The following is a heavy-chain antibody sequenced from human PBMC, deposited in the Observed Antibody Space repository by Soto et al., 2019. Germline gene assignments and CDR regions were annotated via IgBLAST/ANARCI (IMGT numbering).Heavy chain of an antibody. CDR1: GYTFTTYY. J-gene: IGHJ6*02. Sequence: QVQLVQSGAEVKKSGASVKVSCKASGYTFTTYYMHWVRQAPGQVLERMGTIIPSGGSTSYEQKLQGRVTMTRDTSPSTAYMELSSLTSEDTAVYYCARALAPFYYYYGMDVWGQGPTVTVSS. D-gene: IGHD3-3*02. CDR2: IIPSGGST. V-gene: IGHV1-46*04. CDR3: ARALAPFYYYYGMDV.